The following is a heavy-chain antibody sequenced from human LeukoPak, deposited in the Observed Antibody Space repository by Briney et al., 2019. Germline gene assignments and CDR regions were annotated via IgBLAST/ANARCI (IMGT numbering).Heavy chain of an antibody. Sequence: GGSLRLSCAASGFSFSSCAMSWVRQAPGKGLEWVSGISGSGDSTDYADSVKGRFTISRDNSKNTLYLQMSSLRAEDTAVYYCVKDAESDYYDSSGYEDYWGQGTLVTVSS. CDR3: VKDAESDYYDSSGYEDY. CDR1: GFSFSSCA. CDR2: ISGSGDST. J-gene: IGHJ4*02. D-gene: IGHD3-22*01. V-gene: IGHV3-23*01.